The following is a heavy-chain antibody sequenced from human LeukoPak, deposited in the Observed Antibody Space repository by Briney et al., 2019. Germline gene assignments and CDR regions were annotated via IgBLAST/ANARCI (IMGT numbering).Heavy chain of an antibody. V-gene: IGHV3-7*01. CDR3: ARAPHYYDSSGYYAY. CDR2: IKQDGSEK. CDR1: GFTFSSYW. J-gene: IGHJ4*02. D-gene: IGHD3-22*01. Sequence: GGSLRLSCAASGFTFSSYWMSWVRQAPGRGLEWVANIKQDGSEKYYVDSVKGRFTISRDNAKNSLYLQMNSLRAEDTAVYYCARAPHYYDSSGYYAYWGQGTLVTVSS.